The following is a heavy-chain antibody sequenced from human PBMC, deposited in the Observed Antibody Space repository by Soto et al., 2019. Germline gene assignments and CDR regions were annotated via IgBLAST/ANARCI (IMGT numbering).Heavy chain of an antibody. Sequence: PSETLSLTCTVSGGSISSYYWSWIRQPPGKGLEWIGYIYYSGSTNYNPSLKSRVTISVDTSKNQFSLKLSSVTAADTAVYYCAIAQDASPFDYSGQGTLVTVSS. CDR2: IYYSGST. V-gene: IGHV4-59*01. CDR3: AIAQDASPFDY. J-gene: IGHJ4*02. CDR1: GGSISSYY.